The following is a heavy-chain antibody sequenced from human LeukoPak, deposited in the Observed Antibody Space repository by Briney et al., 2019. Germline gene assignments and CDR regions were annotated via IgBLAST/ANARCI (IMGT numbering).Heavy chain of an antibody. CDR1: GFTFSSYW. Sequence: GGSLRLSCAASGFTFSSYWMTWLRQAPGKGLEWVANIKQDGSEKYYVDSVKGRFTISRENAENSLYLQMNSLRAEDTAVYYCARAPMTTVSRFDYWGQGTLVTVSS. D-gene: IGHD4-17*01. J-gene: IGHJ4*02. V-gene: IGHV3-7*01. CDR3: ARAPMTTVSRFDY. CDR2: IKQDGSEK.